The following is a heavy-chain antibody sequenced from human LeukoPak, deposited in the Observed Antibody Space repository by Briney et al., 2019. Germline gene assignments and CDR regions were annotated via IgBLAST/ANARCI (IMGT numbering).Heavy chain of an antibody. J-gene: IGHJ5*02. D-gene: IGHD2-8*01. V-gene: IGHV3-23*01. Sequence: GGSLRLSCAASGFTFSSYAMSWVRQAPGKGLEWVSAISGSGDGTYYADSVKGRFTISRDNSKNTLYLQMSGLRAEDTAVYYCAKGPSYCTNGVCYSRVFDRWGQGTLVTVSS. CDR1: GFTFSSYA. CDR2: ISGSGDGT. CDR3: AKGPSYCTNGVCYSRVFDR.